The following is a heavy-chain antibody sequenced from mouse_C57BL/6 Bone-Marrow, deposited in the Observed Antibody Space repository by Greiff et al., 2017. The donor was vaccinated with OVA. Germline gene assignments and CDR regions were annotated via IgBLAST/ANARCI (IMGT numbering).Heavy chain of an antibody. CDR2: ISYDGSN. CDR1: GYSITSGYY. CDR3: AYITTVVAPGWYFDV. Sequence: EVQLQESGPGLVKPSQSLSLTCSVTGYSITSGYYWNWIRQFPGNKLEWMGYISYDGSNNYNPSLKNRISITRDTSKNQFFLKLNSVTTEDTATYYCAYITTVVAPGWYFDVWGTGTTVTVSS. J-gene: IGHJ1*03. D-gene: IGHD1-1*01. V-gene: IGHV3-6*01.